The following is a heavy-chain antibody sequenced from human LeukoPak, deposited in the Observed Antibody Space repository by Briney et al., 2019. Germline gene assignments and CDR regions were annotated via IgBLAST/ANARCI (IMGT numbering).Heavy chain of an antibody. V-gene: IGHV3-30-3*01. J-gene: IGHJ5*02. CDR3: ARHVLSGSWFDP. D-gene: IGHD5-12*01. Sequence: GGSLRLSCAASGFTFSSYAMHWVRQAPGKGLEWVAVISYDGSNKYYADSVKGRFTISRDNSKNTLYLQMNSLRAEDTAVYYCARHVLSGSWFDPWGQGTLVTVSS. CDR2: ISYDGSNK. CDR1: GFTFSSYA.